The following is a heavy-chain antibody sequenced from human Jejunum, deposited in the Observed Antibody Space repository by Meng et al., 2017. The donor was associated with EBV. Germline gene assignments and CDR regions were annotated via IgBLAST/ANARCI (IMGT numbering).Heavy chain of an antibody. J-gene: IGHJ4*02. CDR1: GGSISDNDW. CDR3: AGNGYYALEY. CDR2: IYHGGGT. V-gene: IGHV4-4*02. Sequence: VELHGSGTRMESPSGTLSLPCVVSGGSISDNDWWIWVRQPPGKGLEWLGEIYHGGGTNYNPSLESRVTISVDKSKNQFSLKLNSVTVADTAVYYCAGNGYYALEYWGPGILVTVSS. D-gene: IGHD3-22*01.